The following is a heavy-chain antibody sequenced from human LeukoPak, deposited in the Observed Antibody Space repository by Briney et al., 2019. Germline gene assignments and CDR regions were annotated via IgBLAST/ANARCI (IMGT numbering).Heavy chain of an antibody. J-gene: IGHJ4*02. CDR3: ARELREYCSSTSCYRAYYFDY. CDR1: GGSFSGYY. V-gene: IGHV4-34*01. CDR2: INHSGST. D-gene: IGHD2-2*02. Sequence: PSETLSLTCAVYGGSFSGYYWSWIRQPPGKGLEWIGEINHSGSTNYNPSLKSRVTISVDTSKNQFSLKLSSVTAADTAVYYCARELREYCSSTSCYRAYYFDYWGQGTLVTVSS.